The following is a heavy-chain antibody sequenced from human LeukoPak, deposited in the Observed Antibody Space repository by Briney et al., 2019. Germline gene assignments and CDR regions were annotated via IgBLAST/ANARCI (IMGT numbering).Heavy chain of an antibody. CDR3: AKDGGSDPDSFDI. CDR1: GFTFSTYT. V-gene: IGHV3-21*01. Sequence: GGSLRLSCAASGFTFSTYTMNWVRQAPGKGLEWVSSISSRSSYIYYADSVKGRFTIPRDNAKNSLYLQMNSLRAEDTAVYYCAKDGGSDPDSFDIWGQGTMVTVSS. D-gene: IGHD2-15*01. CDR2: ISSRSSYI. J-gene: IGHJ3*02.